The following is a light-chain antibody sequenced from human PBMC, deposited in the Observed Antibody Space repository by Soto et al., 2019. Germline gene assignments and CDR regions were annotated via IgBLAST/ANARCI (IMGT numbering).Light chain of an antibody. Sequence: EIVLTHSPATLSVSPGERATLSCLASQSVSSNLAWYQQKPGQAPRLLIYGASTRATGIPARFSGSGSGTEFTLTINSLQSEDFAVYYCQQYNNWPPWTFGQGTKVDIK. CDR2: GAS. CDR3: QQYNNWPPWT. CDR1: QSVSSN. J-gene: IGKJ1*01. V-gene: IGKV3-15*01.